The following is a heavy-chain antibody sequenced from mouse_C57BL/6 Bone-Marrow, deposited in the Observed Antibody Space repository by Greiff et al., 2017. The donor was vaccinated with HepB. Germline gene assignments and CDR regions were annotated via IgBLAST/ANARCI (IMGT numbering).Heavy chain of an antibody. CDR2: IDPSDSYT. CDR1: GYTFTSYW. V-gene: IGHV1-69*01. D-gene: IGHD2-12*01. J-gene: IGHJ1*03. CDR3: ASRRTTGEYWDGDG. Sequence: QVQLQQPGAELVMPGASVKLSCKASGYTFTSYWMHWVKQRPGQGLEWIGEIDPSDSYTNYNQKFKGKSTLTVDKTSSTAYMQLSSLTSEDSAVYDCASRRTTGEYWDGDGWGTGTTVTVSS.